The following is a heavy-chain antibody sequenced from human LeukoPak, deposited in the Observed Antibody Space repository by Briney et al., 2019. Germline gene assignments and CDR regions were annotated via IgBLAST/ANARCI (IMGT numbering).Heavy chain of an antibody. D-gene: IGHD6-19*01. J-gene: IGHJ4*02. Sequence: GGSLRLSCAASGFTFSSYGMHWVRQAPGKGLEWVAFIRYDGSNKYYADSAKGRFTISRDNSKNTLYLQMNSLRAEDTAVYYCAKDCVLFSGIAVAGPDYWGQGTLVTVSS. CDR3: AKDCVLFSGIAVAGPDY. V-gene: IGHV3-30*02. CDR2: IRYDGSNK. CDR1: GFTFSSYG.